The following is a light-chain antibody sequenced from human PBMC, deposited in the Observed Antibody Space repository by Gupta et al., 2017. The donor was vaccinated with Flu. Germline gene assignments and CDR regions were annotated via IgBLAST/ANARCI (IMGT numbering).Light chain of an antibody. CDR3: HQEDSTPYS. CDR1: QSVLCSSNNKNY. J-gene: IGKJ2*03. CDR2: WAS. V-gene: IGKV4-1*01. Sequence: DIVMTQSPDSLAVSLGERATINCKSSQSVLCSSNNKNYLAWYQQKPGQPPKLLIYWASTRESGVPDRFSGRGSGTDFTLTISSLQAEDVAVYYCHQEDSTPYSFGQGTKMEIK.